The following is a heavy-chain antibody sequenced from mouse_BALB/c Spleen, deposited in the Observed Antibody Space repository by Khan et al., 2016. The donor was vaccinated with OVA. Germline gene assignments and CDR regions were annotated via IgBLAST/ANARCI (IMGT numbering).Heavy chain of an antibody. J-gene: IGHJ3*01. D-gene: IGHD1-1*01. CDR2: ISTYYGDA. Sequence: QVQLQQPGTELVRPGASVKISCKGAGYTFTEYAMNWVKESHEKSLEWIGGISTYYGDARYNQKFKGKATLTVDKSSSTAYMELTRLTSEDSAIYYCAGDGSSSLFAYWGQGTLVTVSA. CDR1: GYTFTEYA. CDR3: AGDGSSSLFAY. V-gene: IGHV1S137*01.